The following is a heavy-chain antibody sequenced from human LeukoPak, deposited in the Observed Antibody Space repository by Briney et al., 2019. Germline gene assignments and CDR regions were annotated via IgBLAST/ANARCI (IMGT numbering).Heavy chain of an antibody. CDR3: ARGDYSNYVGY. V-gene: IGHV4-30-4*01. D-gene: IGHD4-4*01. J-gene: IGHJ4*02. Sequence: SETLSLTCTVSGGSISSGDYYWSWIRQPPGQGLEWIGYIYYSGSTYYNPSLKSRVTISVDTSKNQFSLKLSSVTAADTAVYYCARGDYSNYVGYWGQGTLVTVSS. CDR2: IYYSGST. CDR1: GGSISSGDYY.